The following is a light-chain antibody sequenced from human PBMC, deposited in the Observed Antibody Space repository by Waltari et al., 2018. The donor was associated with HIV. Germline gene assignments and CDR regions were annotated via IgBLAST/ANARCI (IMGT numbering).Light chain of an antibody. V-gene: IGLV2-8*01. CDR3: SSYAGSNNYVV. Sequence: QSALTQPPSASGSPGQPVTIACPGTSSDDGGYNYVSCYQQYPGNAPKLRIYEVTKRPSGVPDRFSGSKSGNTASLTVSVLQAEDEADYYCSSYAGSNNYVVFGGGTRLTVL. CDR2: EVT. CDR1: SSDDGGYNY. J-gene: IGLJ2*01.